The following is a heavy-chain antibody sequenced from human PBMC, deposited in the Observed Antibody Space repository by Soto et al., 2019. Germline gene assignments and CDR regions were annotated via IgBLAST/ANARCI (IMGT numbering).Heavy chain of an antibody. D-gene: IGHD6-13*01. CDR1: GYTFTSYA. CDR2: INAGNGNT. V-gene: IGHV1-3*01. Sequence: ASVKVSCKASGYTFTSYAMHWVRQAPGQRLEWMGWINAGNGNTKYSQKFQGGVTITRDTSASTAYMELSSLRSEDTAVYYGAIMGPWYGSCWDVFDIWGQGTMVTVSS. J-gene: IGHJ3*02. CDR3: AIMGPWYGSCWDVFDI.